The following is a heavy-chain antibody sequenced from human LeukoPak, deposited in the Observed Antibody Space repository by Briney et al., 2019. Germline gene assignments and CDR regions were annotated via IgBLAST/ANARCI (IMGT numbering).Heavy chain of an antibody. CDR3: AKDDSGWHPLGFDY. CDR1: RFTFSSYV. V-gene: IGHV3-23*01. Sequence: GGSLRLSCAAPRFTFSSYVMNWVRQAPGKGLEWVSAISGSGGSTYYAYSVKGRFTISRDNSKKTLYLQMNSLRAEDTAVYYCAKDDSGWHPLGFDYWGQGTLVTVSS. CDR2: ISGSGGST. D-gene: IGHD6-19*01. J-gene: IGHJ4*02.